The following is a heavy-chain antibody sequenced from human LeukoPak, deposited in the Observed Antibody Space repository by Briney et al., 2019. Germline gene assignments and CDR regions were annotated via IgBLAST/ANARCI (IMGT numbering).Heavy chain of an antibody. V-gene: IGHV4-38-2*02. J-gene: IGHJ5*02. CDR1: VYSISSGYY. CDR3: ARGGYYYDENWFDP. D-gene: IGHD3-22*01. Sequence: HSGTLSLTCIFSVYSISSGYYWGSIRQPPGEGLEWVGSIYHRGSTYDNPSLKTRVTISVDTSENKFTLKLSSMTAADTAVYYCARGGYYYDENWFDPWGQGTLVTVSS. CDR2: IYHRGST.